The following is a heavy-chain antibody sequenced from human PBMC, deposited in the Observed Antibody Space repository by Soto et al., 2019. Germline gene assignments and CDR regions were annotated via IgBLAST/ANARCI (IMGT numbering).Heavy chain of an antibody. D-gene: IGHD2-15*01. Sequence: SEPLSPTCAVSGGSIRSNNWWRWLRQHPGKGLELIGEILQGGSTYYNPSLKTRVSISVGTPKNQFALKLSSVTAADTAVYYCARAAPRYCSGGSYNSGRDFWGQGTLVTGS. V-gene: IGHV4-4*02. J-gene: IGHJ4*02. CDR1: GGSIRSNNW. CDR3: ARAAPRYCSGGSYNSGRDF. CDR2: ILQGGST.